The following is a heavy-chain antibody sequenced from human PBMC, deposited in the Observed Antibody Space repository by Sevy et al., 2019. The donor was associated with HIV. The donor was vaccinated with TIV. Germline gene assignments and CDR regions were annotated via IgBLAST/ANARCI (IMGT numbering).Heavy chain of an antibody. CDR2: IYGTSGTT. V-gene: IGHV3-23*01. J-gene: IGHJ3*02. CDR3: AGGHYDSSGSFDAFDI. D-gene: IGHD3-22*01. CDR1: GFTFITYA. Sequence: GGSLRLSCKPSGFTFITYAMNWVRQAPGKGLEWVSTIYGTSGTTYYAESVRGRFTISRDNSMNTLFLQMNTLRTEDTALYYCAGGHYDSSGSFDAFDIWGQGTMVTVSS.